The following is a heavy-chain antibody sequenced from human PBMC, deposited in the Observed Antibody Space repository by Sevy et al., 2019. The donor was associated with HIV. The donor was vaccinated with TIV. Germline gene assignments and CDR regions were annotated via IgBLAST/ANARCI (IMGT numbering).Heavy chain of an antibody. V-gene: IGHV3-48*02. Sequence: GGSLRLSCAASGFTFSSYSMNWVRQAPGKGLEWVSYISSSSSTIYYANSVKGRFTISRDNAKNSLYLQMNSLRDEETAVYYCARACDSSGYTGRAWYFDLSGRGTLVTVSS. CDR1: GFTFSSYS. J-gene: IGHJ2*01. CDR3: ARACDSSGYTGRAWYFDL. D-gene: IGHD3-22*01. CDR2: ISSSSSTI.